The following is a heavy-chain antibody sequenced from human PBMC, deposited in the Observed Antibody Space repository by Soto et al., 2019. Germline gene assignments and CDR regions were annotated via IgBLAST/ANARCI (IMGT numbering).Heavy chain of an antibody. J-gene: IGHJ4*02. CDR3: ARDLNYVFDY. CDR2: IYYSGST. CDR1: GGSISSHY. Sequence: SETLSLTCTVSGGSISSHYWSWIRQPPGKGLEWIGYIYYSGSTNYNPSLKSRVTISVDTSKNQFSLKLRSVTAADTAVYYCARDLNYVFDYWGQGTLVTVSS. D-gene: IGHD3-16*01. V-gene: IGHV4-59*11.